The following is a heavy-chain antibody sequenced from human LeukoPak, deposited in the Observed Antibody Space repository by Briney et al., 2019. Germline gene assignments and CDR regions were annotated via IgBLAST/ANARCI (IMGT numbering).Heavy chain of an antibody. CDR3: ARDGGSYNQYWYFDL. V-gene: IGHV4-4*07. CDR2: IYSSGST. Sequence: SETLSLTCTVSGGSTTDYFWSWIRQPAGKGLEWIGRIYSSGSTNYNASLKSRVTMSVDTSKNQFSLKLSSVTAADTAVYYCARDGGSYNQYWYFDLWGRGTLVTVSS. D-gene: IGHD2-15*01. J-gene: IGHJ2*01. CDR1: GGSTTDYF.